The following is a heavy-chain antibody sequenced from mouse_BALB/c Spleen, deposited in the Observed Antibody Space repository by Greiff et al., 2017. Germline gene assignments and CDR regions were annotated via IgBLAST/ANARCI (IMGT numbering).Heavy chain of an antibody. CDR3: AVRRGRAYALDY. J-gene: IGHJ4*01. Sequence: VQLQQSGPELVKPGASVKISCTASGYTFTSYYINWVKQRPGQGLEWIGLIYPGDGSTKYKENFKGKATLTADKSSSTAYMQLSSLTSEDSAVYFCAVRRGRAYALDYWGQGTSVTVSA. V-gene: IGHV1S56*01. D-gene: IGHD3-1*01. CDR2: IYPGDGST. CDR1: GYTFTSYY.